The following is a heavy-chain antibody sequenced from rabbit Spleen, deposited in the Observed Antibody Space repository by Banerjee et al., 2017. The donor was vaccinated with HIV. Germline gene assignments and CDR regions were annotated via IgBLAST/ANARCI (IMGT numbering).Heavy chain of an antibody. D-gene: IGHD1-1*01. Sequence: QEQLVESGGGLVTPGGTLTLTCKASGFSFSNKAVMCWVRQAPGKGLEWIGCIDTNDGDTDYANWPKGRFTISKTSSTTVTLQMTSLTAADTATYFCARNYVNAFDPWGQGTLVTVS. CDR3: ARNYVNAFDP. V-gene: IGHV1S45*01. CDR1: GFSFSNKAV. CDR2: IDTNDGDT. J-gene: IGHJ2*01.